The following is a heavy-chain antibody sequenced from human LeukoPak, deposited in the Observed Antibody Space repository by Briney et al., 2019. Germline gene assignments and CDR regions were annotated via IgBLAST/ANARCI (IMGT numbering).Heavy chain of an antibody. V-gene: IGHV1-3*01. D-gene: IGHD6-6*01. Sequence: GASVKVSCKASGYTFTSCAMHWVRQAPGQRLEWMGWINAGNGNTKYSQKFQGRVTITRDTSASTAYMELSSLRSEDTAVYYCAREYSSSSTSFVYWGQGTLVTVSS. J-gene: IGHJ4*02. CDR2: INAGNGNT. CDR1: GYTFTSCA. CDR3: AREYSSSSTSFVY.